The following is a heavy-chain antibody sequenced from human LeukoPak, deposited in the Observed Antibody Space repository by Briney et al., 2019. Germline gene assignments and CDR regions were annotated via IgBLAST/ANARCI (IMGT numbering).Heavy chain of an antibody. CDR1: GYTFTSYV. V-gene: IGHV1-18*01. J-gene: IGHJ6*02. Sequence: ASVKVSCKAAGYTFTSYVICWVRQAPGQWLEWMGWISAYNGNTNYAQKLQGRVTMTTDTSTSTAYMELRSLRSDDTAVYYCARAGLGYCSSTSCTYYYYGMDVWGQGTTVTVSS. CDR3: ARAGLGYCSSTSCTYYYYGMDV. CDR2: ISAYNGNT. D-gene: IGHD2-2*01.